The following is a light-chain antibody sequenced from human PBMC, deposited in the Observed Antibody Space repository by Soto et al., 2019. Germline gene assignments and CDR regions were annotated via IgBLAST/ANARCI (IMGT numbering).Light chain of an antibody. J-gene: IGKJ1*01. CDR1: QSISSS. V-gene: IGKV1-5*01. CDR3: RQDHRYSWT. Sequence: DIQMTQSPSTLSSSVGDRVSIACRASQSISSSLAWYQQKPGKAPKLLIYDASSLESGVPSRFSGSGSGTEFTLSITSLQPQDFAIYCCRQDHRYSWTFGQGTKVEIK. CDR2: DAS.